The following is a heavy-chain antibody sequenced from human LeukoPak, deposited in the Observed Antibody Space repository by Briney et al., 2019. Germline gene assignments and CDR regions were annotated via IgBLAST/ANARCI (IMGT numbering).Heavy chain of an antibody. Sequence: GGSLRLSCAASGFAFDDYAMHWVRQAPGKGLEWVSGISWNSGSIGYADSVKGRFTISRDNAKNSLHLQMNSLRAEDTAVYYCAKDPGVVPAHYFDYWGQGILVTVSS. CDR1: GFAFDDYA. V-gene: IGHV3-9*01. CDR2: ISWNSGSI. D-gene: IGHD2-2*01. J-gene: IGHJ4*02. CDR3: AKDPGVVPAHYFDY.